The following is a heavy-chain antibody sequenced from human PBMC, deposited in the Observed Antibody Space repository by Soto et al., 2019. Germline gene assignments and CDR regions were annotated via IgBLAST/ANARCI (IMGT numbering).Heavy chain of an antibody. Sequence: SETLSLTCTVSGGSISSYYWSWIRQPPGKGLEWIGYIYYSGSTNYNPSLKSRVTISVDTSKNQFSLKLSSVTAADTAVYYCARHGPPDYDFWSGYYDGHYMDVWGKGTTVTVSS. CDR3: ARHGPPDYDFWSGYYDGHYMDV. CDR2: IYYSGST. V-gene: IGHV4-59*08. J-gene: IGHJ6*03. D-gene: IGHD3-3*01. CDR1: GGSISSYY.